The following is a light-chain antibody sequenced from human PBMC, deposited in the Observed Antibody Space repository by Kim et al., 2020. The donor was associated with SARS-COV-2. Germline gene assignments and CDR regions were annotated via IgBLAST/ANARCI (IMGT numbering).Light chain of an antibody. CDR3: QQYHNLPST. CDR2: DTS. CDR1: QDMTNY. Sequence: DIQMTQSPSALSASVGDIVTMTCQASQDMTNYLSWYQQKPGKAPKLLVYDTSTWAKGVTLRFIGRGSGTQFTLTITDVQPDDSATYFCQQYHNLPSTFGQGTRLEIK. V-gene: IGKV1-33*01. J-gene: IGKJ5*01.